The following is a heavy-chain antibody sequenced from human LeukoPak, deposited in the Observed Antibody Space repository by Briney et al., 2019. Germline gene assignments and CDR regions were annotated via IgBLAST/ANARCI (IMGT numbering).Heavy chain of an antibody. Sequence: SQTLSLTCALSGDSLSSNSAAWDWVRQSPSRGLEWLGRTYYRSKWYYDYAVAVESRISINPDTCKNQFSLQLSSVTPEDTAVYYCARDPVGGSTIFDYWGQGTLVTVSS. CDR1: GDSLSSNSAA. CDR3: ARDPVGGSTIFDY. CDR2: TYYRSKWYY. J-gene: IGHJ4*02. V-gene: IGHV6-1*01. D-gene: IGHD1-26*01.